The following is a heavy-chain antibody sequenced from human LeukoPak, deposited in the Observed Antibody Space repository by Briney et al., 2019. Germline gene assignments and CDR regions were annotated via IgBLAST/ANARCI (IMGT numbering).Heavy chain of an antibody. V-gene: IGHV4-59*08. D-gene: IGHD6-13*01. J-gene: IGHJ6*02. CDR2: IYYSGST. CDR1: GVSISSYY. CDR3: ARVGGYSSSWYPNYYYGMDV. Sequence: SETLSLTCTVSGVSISSYYWSWIRQPPGKGLEWIGYIYYSGSTNYNPSLKSRVTISVDTSKNQFSLKLSSVTAADTAVYYCARVGGYSSSWYPNYYYGMDVWGQGTTVTVSS.